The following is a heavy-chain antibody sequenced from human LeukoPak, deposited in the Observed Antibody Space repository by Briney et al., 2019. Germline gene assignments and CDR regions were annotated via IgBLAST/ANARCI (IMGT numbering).Heavy chain of an antibody. V-gene: IGHV3-23*01. J-gene: IGHJ4*02. CDR3: AKVSSGWYYKYFDY. CDR2: ISGSGGST. D-gene: IGHD6-19*01. Sequence: GGSLRLSCAASEFTFSSYAMSWVRQAPGKGLEWVSTISGSGGSTYYAESVKGRFTISRDNSKNTVSLQMSSLRAEDTALYYCAKVSSGWYYKYFDYWGQGTLVTVSS. CDR1: EFTFSSYA.